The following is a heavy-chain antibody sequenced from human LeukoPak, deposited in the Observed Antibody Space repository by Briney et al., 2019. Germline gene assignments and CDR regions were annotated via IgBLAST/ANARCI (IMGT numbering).Heavy chain of an antibody. CDR2: FDPEDGET. Sequence: ASVKVSCKVSGYTLTELSMHWVRQAPGKGLEWMGGFDPEDGETIYAQKFQGRVTMTEDTSTDTAYMELSRLRSEDTAVYYCATDNGGYYSFAFDIWGQGTMVTVSS. V-gene: IGHV1-24*01. CDR1: GYTLTELS. D-gene: IGHD3-22*01. CDR3: ATDNGGYYSFAFDI. J-gene: IGHJ3*02.